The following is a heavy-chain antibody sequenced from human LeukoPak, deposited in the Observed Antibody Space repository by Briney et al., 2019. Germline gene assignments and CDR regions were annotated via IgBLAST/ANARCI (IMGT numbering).Heavy chain of an antibody. V-gene: IGHV3-23*01. CDR2: ISGSGGTT. D-gene: IGHD5-12*01. Sequence: GGTLRLSCAVSGFTFRSYGMSWVRQAPGKGLEWVSAISGSGGTTYYADSVKGRFTISRDNSKNTLHLQMNSLRAEDTAAYYCARLVDIVATTTNYYYMDVWGKGTTVTVSS. CDR3: ARLVDIVATTTNYYYMDV. CDR1: GFTFRSYG. J-gene: IGHJ6*03.